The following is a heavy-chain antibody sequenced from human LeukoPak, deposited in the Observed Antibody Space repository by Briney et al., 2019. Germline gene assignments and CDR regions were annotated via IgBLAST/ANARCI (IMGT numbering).Heavy chain of an antibody. CDR1: GYTFTSYG. Sequence: GASVKVSCKASGYTFTSYGISWVRKAPGQGLEWMGWISAYNGNTNYAQKLQGRVTMTTDTSTSTAYMELRSLRSDDTAVYYCAREPSYYDSSGYYIPPDYWGQGTLVTVSS. V-gene: IGHV1-18*01. CDR3: AREPSYYDSSGYYIPPDY. D-gene: IGHD3-22*01. CDR2: ISAYNGNT. J-gene: IGHJ4*02.